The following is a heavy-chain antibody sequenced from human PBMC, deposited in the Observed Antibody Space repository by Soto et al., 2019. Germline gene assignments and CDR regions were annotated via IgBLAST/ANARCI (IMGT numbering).Heavy chain of an antibody. J-gene: IGHJ4*02. Sequence: EVQLVESGGGLVQPGGSLRLSCAASGFTFSSYWMSWVRQAPGKGLEWVANIKQDGSEKYYADSVKGRFTISRDNAKNSLYLQMNSLRAEDTAVYYCARLKPTGFKLGPFDYWGQGTLVTVSS. D-gene: IGHD3-9*01. V-gene: IGHV3-7*05. CDR3: ARLKPTGFKLGPFDY. CDR2: IKQDGSEK. CDR1: GFTFSSYW.